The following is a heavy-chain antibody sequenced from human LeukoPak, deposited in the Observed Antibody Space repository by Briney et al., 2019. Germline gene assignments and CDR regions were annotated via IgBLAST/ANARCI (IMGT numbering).Heavy chain of an antibody. CDR1: GGSISSGGYY. J-gene: IGHJ6*02. Sequence: SETLSVTCTVSGGSISSGGYYWSWIRQHPGKGLEWIGYIYYSGSTYYNPSLKSRVTISVDTSKNQFSLKLSSVTAADTAVYYCASTKPSYYYYGMDVWGQGTTVTVSS. D-gene: IGHD2-8*01. V-gene: IGHV4-31*03. CDR3: ASTKPSYYYYGMDV. CDR2: IYYSGST.